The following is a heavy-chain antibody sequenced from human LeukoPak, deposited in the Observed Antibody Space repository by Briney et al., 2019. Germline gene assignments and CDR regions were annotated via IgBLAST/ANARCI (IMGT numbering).Heavy chain of an antibody. CDR1: GGSISSYY. Sequence: SETLSLTCTVSGGSISSYYWSWIRQPPGKGLEWIGYIYYSGSTNYNPSLKSRVTISVDTSKNQFSLKLSSVTAADTAVYYCARHSRNYYDSSGYYYVNGNWAPLFDYWGQGTLVTVSS. D-gene: IGHD3-22*01. J-gene: IGHJ4*02. CDR3: ARHSRNYYDSSGYYYVNGNWAPLFDY. CDR2: IYYSGST. V-gene: IGHV4-59*08.